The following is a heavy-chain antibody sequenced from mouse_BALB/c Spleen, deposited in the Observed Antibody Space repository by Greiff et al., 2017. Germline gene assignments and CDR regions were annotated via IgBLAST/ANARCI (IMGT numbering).Heavy chain of an antibody. Sequence: EVQLVESGGGLVKLGGSLKLSCAASGFTFSSYYMSWVRQTPEKRLELVAAINSNGGSTYYPDTVKGRFTISRDNAKNTLYLQMSSLTSEDTALYYCARGVGGNYYFDYWGQGTTLTVSS. V-gene: IGHV5-6-2*01. CDR1: GFTFSSYY. D-gene: IGHD2-1*01. CDR2: INSNGGST. CDR3: ARGVGGNYYFDY. J-gene: IGHJ2*01.